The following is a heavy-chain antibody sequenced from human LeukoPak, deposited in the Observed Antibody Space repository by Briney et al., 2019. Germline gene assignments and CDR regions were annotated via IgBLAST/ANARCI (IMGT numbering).Heavy chain of an antibody. Sequence: SVKVSCKASGYTFTSYAISWVRQAPGQGLEWMGGIIPIFGRANYAQKCQGRVTITADKSTTTAYMELSSLRSEDPAVYYCARVLIQLGEYYFDFWGEKTLVTVSS. V-gene: IGHV1-69*06. CDR1: GYTFTSYA. D-gene: IGHD5-18*01. J-gene: IGHJ4*02. CDR2: IIPIFGRA. CDR3: ARVLIQLGEYYFDF.